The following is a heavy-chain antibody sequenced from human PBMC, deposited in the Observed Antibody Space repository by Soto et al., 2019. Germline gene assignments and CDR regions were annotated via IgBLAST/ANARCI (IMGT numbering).Heavy chain of an antibody. V-gene: IGHV1-18*01. CDR1: GYTFINYG. D-gene: IGHD2-15*01. J-gene: IGHJ4*02. CDR2: INTYNSNT. CDR3: AKVQEKWSKCLDY. Sequence: QVQLVQSGPEVKKPGASVKVSCKTSGYTFINYGVSWVRQAPGQGLEWMGWINTYNSNTNYAQKLQGRVTMTTDTCASTAYSELRSLRSDETAVYFCAKVQEKWSKCLDYWGKGTLVSVSS.